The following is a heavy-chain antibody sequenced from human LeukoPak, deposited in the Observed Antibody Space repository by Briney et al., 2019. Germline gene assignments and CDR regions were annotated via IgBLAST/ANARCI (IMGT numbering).Heavy chain of an antibody. CDR3: AKTTVGYSSGRYPGWPADC. CDR2: ICGSGGCT. J-gene: IGHJ4*02. Sequence: AGGSRRLSCEASGFTFNPYAIYWVRQAPGKGLEWVSGICGSGGCTYYADSVKGRFTISRDNSKNTVYLQMNSLTADDTAVYYCAKTTVGYSSGRYPGWPADCWGQGTLVTVSP. V-gene: IGHV3-23*01. D-gene: IGHD6-19*01. CDR1: GFTFNPYA.